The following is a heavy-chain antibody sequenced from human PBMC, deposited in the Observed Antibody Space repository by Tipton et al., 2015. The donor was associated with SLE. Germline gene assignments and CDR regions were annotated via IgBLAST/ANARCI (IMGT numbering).Heavy chain of an antibody. CDR2: SYYSGST. Sequence: TLSLTCTVSGDSITSDYWTWIRQPPGKGLEWIGYSYYSGSTSYNPSLRSRVTISLDTSKNQFSLKLSSVTAADTAVYYCATTSCSGDSCLVDHWGQGTLVTVS. V-gene: IGHV4-59*12. J-gene: IGHJ4*02. CDR1: GDSITSDY. D-gene: IGHD2-21*01. CDR3: ATTSCSGDSCLVDH.